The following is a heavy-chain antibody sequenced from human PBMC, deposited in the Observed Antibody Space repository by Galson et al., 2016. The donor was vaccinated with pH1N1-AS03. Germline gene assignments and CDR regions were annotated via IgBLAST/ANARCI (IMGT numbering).Heavy chain of an antibody. Sequence: SVKVSCKASGGTFRNFPISWVRQAPGQGLEWMGGISPIFGTPNYAERFQGRFAITADKSTNTAYMELSRLRPEDTAVYYCARNMGWYRFDSWGQGTLVTVSS. D-gene: IGHD6-19*01. CDR2: ISPIFGTP. J-gene: IGHJ4*02. CDR1: GGTFRNFP. CDR3: ARNMGWYRFDS. V-gene: IGHV1-69*06.